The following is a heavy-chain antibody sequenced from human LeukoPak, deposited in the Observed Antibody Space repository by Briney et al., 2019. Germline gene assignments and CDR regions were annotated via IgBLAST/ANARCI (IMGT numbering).Heavy chain of an antibody. CDR1: GGCTSNYF. Sequence: SETLSLTCTVSGGCTSNYFCTWLRQSAGKGLEWIGRIHTSGSTNYNPSLKSRVSMSVDTSKNQFSLKLSSVTAADTAVYYCARDPGGHGYYFDYWGQGALVTVSS. CDR2: IHTSGST. J-gene: IGHJ4*02. V-gene: IGHV4-4*07. CDR3: ARDPGGHGYYFDY. D-gene: IGHD3-3*01.